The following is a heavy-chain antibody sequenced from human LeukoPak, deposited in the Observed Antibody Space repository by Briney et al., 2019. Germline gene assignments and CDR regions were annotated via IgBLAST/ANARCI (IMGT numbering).Heavy chain of an antibody. D-gene: IGHD5-24*01. CDR1: GGSFSGYY. CDR3: ARDGDGYNLVY. V-gene: IGHV4-34*01. Sequence: SETLSLTCAVYGGSFSGYYWSWIRQPPGKGLEWIGEINHSGSTNYNPSLKSRVTISVDTSKNQFSLKLSSVTAADTAVYYCARDGDGYNLVYWGQGTLVTVSS. J-gene: IGHJ4*02. CDR2: INHSGST.